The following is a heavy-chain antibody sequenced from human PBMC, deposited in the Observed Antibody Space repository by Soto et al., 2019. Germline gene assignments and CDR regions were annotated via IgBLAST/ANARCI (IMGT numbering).Heavy chain of an antibody. CDR1: GYTFTNYY. D-gene: IGHD6-19*01. CDR2: INPSGGST. Sequence: QVQLVQSGAEVKKPGASVKVSCKASGYTFTNYYMXWVRQAPGQGLEWMGIINPSGGSTSYAQKFQGRVTMTRDTSTXTVYMELSSLRSEDTAVYYCARGFSGGWPFDYWGQGTLVTVSS. V-gene: IGHV1-46*01. J-gene: IGHJ4*02. CDR3: ARGFSGGWPFDY.